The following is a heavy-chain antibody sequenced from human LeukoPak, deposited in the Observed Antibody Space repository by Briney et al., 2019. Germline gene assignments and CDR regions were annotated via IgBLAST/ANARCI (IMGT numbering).Heavy chain of an antibody. J-gene: IGHJ4*02. CDR2: IDHSGST. CDR3: ARARESRNSGWSLALYYFDN. CDR1: GGSISSYY. Sequence: SETLSLTCTVSGGSISSYYWSWIRQSPGEGLEWIGEIDHSGSTNYNPSLKSRVTISLDTPKNQFSLRLTSVTAADTALYFCARARESRNSGWSLALYYFDNWGQGTLVTVSS. D-gene: IGHD6-19*01. V-gene: IGHV4-34*01.